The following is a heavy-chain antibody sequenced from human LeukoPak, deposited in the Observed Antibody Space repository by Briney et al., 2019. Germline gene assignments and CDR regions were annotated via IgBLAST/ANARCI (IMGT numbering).Heavy chain of an antibody. CDR3: ASGGGGIAFDY. Sequence: SETLSLTCTVSGGSISSYYWSWIRQPPGKGLEWIGYLYNSGSTNYNPSLRSRVTISLDTSKDQVSLKLSSVTAADTAVYYCASGGGGIAFDYWGQGTLVTVSS. D-gene: IGHD4-23*01. CDR2: LYNSGST. V-gene: IGHV4-59*01. J-gene: IGHJ4*02. CDR1: GGSISSYY.